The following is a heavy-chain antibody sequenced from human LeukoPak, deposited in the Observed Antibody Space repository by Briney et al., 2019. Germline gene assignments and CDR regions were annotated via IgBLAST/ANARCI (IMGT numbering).Heavy chain of an antibody. CDR1: GGTFSSYA. J-gene: IGHJ6*03. V-gene: IGHV1-69*13. CDR2: IIPIFGTP. D-gene: IGHD3-10*01. Sequence: SVKVSCKASGGTFSSYAISWVRQAPGQGLEWMGGIIPIFGTPNYAQKFQGRVTITADESTSTAYMELSSLRSEDTALYYCARKPMVRGVMPYYYRDVWGKGTTVTVSS. CDR3: ARKPMVRGVMPYYYRDV.